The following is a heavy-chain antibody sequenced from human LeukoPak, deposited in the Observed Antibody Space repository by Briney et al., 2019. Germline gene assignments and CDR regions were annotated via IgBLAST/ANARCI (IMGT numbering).Heavy chain of an antibody. J-gene: IGHJ3*02. CDR3: AKDPNGDYVGAFDS. CDR1: GFTFSSYG. V-gene: IGHV3-23*01. D-gene: IGHD4-17*01. CDR2: IHGSGVTT. Sequence: PGGSLRLSCAASGFTFSSYGMHWVRQAPGKGLEWVSGIHGSGVTTYYADSVKGRFTISRDNSRKMLYLQMNSLRVEDTAVYYCAKDPNGDYVGAFDSWGQGTMVTVSS.